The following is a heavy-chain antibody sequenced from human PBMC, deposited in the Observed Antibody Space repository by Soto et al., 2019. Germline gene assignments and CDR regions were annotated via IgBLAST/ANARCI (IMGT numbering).Heavy chain of an antibody. D-gene: IGHD6-13*01. Sequence: SETLCVTCTFSGGSISCYYWSWIRQPPGKGLEWIGYIYYSGSTNYNPSLKSRVTISVDTSKNQFSLKLSSVTAADTALYYCARSRYSSSWYGDAVSAFDIWGQGTMVTVSS. V-gene: IGHV4-59*01. J-gene: IGHJ3*02. CDR1: GGSISCYY. CDR3: ARSRYSSSWYGDAVSAFDI. CDR2: IYYSGST.